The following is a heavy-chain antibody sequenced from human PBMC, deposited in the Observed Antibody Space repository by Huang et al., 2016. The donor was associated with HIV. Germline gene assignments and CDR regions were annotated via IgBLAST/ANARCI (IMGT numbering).Heavy chain of an antibody. Sequence: QVQLVQSGGEVMQPGASVRVSCKASGYDFGSYGMSWVRQAPGQGRGWLGWIGSDSSDTGSAQNGQGRGTMTTDTSTTTTYMELRSRRSDDTAMYYCARDPYYSNRWKRNDASFLWGQGTMITVSS. V-gene: IGHV1-18*01. CDR3: ARDPYYSNRWKRNDASFL. CDR2: IGSDSSDT. D-gene: IGHD4-4*01. CDR1: GYDFGSYG. J-gene: IGHJ3*01.